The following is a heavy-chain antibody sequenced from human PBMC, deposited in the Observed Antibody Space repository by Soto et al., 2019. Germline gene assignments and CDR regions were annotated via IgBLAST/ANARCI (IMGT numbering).Heavy chain of an antibody. J-gene: IGHJ6*02. D-gene: IGHD5-18*01. CDR1: GYTFTSYA. Sequence: EASVKVSCKASGYTFTSYAMHWVRQAPGQRLEWMGWINAGNGNTKYSQKFQGRVTITRDTSASTAYMELSSLRSEDTAVYYCARDQQKRNRYSYAPYYYYYGMDVWGQGTTVTVSS. CDR2: INAGNGNT. CDR3: ARDQQKRNRYSYAPYYYYYGMDV. V-gene: IGHV1-3*01.